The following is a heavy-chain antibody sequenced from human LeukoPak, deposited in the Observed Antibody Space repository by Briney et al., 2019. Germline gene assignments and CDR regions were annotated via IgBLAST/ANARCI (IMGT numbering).Heavy chain of an antibody. Sequence: GGSLRLSCTASGFTFGDYAMSWFRQAPGKGLEWVGFIRSKAYGGKTEYAASVKGRFTISRDDSKSIAYLQMNSLKTEDTAVYYCTRDPLRYFDWLLDSDAFDIWGEGTMVTVLS. V-gene: IGHV3-49*03. J-gene: IGHJ3*02. CDR2: IRSKAYGGKT. CDR3: TRDPLRYFDWLLDSDAFDI. CDR1: GFTFGDYA. D-gene: IGHD3-9*01.